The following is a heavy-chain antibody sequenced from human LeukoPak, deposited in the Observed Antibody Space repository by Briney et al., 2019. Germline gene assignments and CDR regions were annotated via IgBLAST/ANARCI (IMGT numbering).Heavy chain of an antibody. D-gene: IGHD5-12*01. CDR3: ARGSSRVLVAASTHDAFDI. Sequence: PGGSLRLSCAASGFTFSSYAMHWVRQAPGKGLEWVAVISYDGSNKYYADSVKGRFTISRDNSKNTLYLQMNSLRAEDTAVYYCARGSSRVLVAASTHDAFDIWGQGTMVTVSS. CDR2: ISYDGSNK. CDR1: GFTFSSYA. V-gene: IGHV3-30-3*01. J-gene: IGHJ3*02.